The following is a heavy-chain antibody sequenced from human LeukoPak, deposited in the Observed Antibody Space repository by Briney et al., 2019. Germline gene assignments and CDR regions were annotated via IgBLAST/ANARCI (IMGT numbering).Heavy chain of an antibody. CDR1: GFTFSSYS. CDR3: ARVALKYCSSTSCYAGDY. CDR2: ISSSSSYI. D-gene: IGHD2-2*01. J-gene: IGHJ4*02. Sequence: GGSLRLSCAASGFTFSSYSMNWVRQAPGKGLEWVSSISSSSSYIYYADSVKGRFTISRDNAKNSLYLQMNSLRAEDTAVYYCARVALKYCSSTSCYAGDYWGQGTLATVSS. V-gene: IGHV3-21*01.